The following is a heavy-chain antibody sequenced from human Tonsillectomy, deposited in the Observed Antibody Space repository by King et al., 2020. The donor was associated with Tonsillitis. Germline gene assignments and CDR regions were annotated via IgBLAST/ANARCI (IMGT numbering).Heavy chain of an antibody. V-gene: IGHV3-43D*03. D-gene: IGHD6-19*01. CDR1: GFTFDDYA. CDR2: ISWDGGST. CDR3: AKEGGSSGWTGNFDY. Sequence: VQLVESGGVVVQPGGSLRLSCAASGFTFDDYAMHWVRQAPGKGLEWVSLISWDGGSTYYADSVKGRFTISRDNSKNSLYLQMNSLRAEDTALYYCAKEGGSSGWTGNFDYSGQGTLVTVSS. J-gene: IGHJ4*02.